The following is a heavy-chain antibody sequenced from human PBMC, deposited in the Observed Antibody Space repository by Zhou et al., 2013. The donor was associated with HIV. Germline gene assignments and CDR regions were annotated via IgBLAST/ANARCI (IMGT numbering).Heavy chain of an antibody. V-gene: IGHV1-46*01. CDR3: ARGPCEGNDCDDGNWFDP. D-gene: IGHD1-1*01. CDR2: LNPTDGRT. Sequence: LVQSATEVNRPGASVTISCQTSGYTFTNNYIHWVRQTPGQGLEWLGVLNPTDGRTTVAQKFDGRVTMTRDTSARTSYMELRSLKSEDTAVYYCARGPCEGNDCDDGNWFDPWGQGTLVTVSS. CDR1: GYTFTNNY. J-gene: IGHJ5*02.